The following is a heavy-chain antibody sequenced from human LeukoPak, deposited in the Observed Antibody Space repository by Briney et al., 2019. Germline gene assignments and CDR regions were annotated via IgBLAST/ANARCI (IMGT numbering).Heavy chain of an antibody. D-gene: IGHD6-19*01. V-gene: IGHV3-74*01. CDR1: GFTFSSYW. J-gene: IGHJ6*03. CDR3: ARVVGSSGWYSYYYYYMDV. CDR2: INSDGSST. Sequence: GGSLRLSCAASGFTFSSYWMHWVRQAPGKGLVWVSRINSDGSSTSYADSVKGRFTISRDNAKNTLYLQMNSLRAEDTAVYYCARVVGSSGWYSYYYYYMDVWGKGTTVTISS.